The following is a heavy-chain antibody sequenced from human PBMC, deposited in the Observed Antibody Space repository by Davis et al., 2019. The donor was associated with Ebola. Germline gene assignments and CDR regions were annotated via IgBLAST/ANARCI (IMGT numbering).Heavy chain of an antibody. CDR3: VREAGVGATYYYYMDV. V-gene: IGHV4-4*07. Sequence: SETLSLTCTVSGGSISSYYWSWIRQPAGKGLEWIGRMFSTGRTNYNPSLKSRVTMSLDTSKNQLSLRLTSVTAADTAVYYCVREAGVGATYYYYMDVWGKGTTVTVSS. CDR2: MFSTGRT. D-gene: IGHD1-26*01. J-gene: IGHJ6*03. CDR1: GGSISSYY.